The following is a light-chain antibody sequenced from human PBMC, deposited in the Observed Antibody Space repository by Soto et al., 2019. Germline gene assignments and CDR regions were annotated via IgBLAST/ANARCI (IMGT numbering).Light chain of an antibody. CDR2: AAS. CDR1: QGIRND. Sequence: NHMTEFPSSLAASVGDRVRITCRASQGIRNDLGWYQQKPGKAPKLLIYAASSLQSGVPSRFSGSGSGTDFTLTISSLQPEDFATYYCLQDYNYPWTFGQGTKVDI. V-gene: IGKV1-6*01. CDR3: LQDYNYPWT. J-gene: IGKJ1*01.